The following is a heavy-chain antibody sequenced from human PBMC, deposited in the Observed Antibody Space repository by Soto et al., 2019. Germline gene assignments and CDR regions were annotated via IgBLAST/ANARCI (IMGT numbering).Heavy chain of an antibody. CDR2: INAGNGNT. V-gene: IGHV1-3*01. J-gene: IGHJ4*02. Sequence: QVQLVQSGAEVKKPGASVKVSCKASGYTFTSYAMHWVRQAPGQRLEWMGWINAGNGNTKYSQKFQGRVTITRDTPASTAYMELSSLRSEDTAVYYCARDDFWSGPIFDYWGQGTLVTVSS. CDR1: GYTFTSYA. CDR3: ARDDFWSGPIFDY. D-gene: IGHD3-3*01.